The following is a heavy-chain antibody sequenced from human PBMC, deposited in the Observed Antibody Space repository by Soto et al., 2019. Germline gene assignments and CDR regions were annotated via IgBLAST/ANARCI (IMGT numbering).Heavy chain of an antibody. Sequence: SETLSLTCTVSGGSISSGDYYWSWIRQPPGKGLEWIGYIYYSGSTYYNPSLKSRVTISVDTSKNQFSLRLNSVTAADTAVYYCATEYGTHYSAWGQGSLVTVSS. J-gene: IGHJ5*02. V-gene: IGHV4-30-4*02. D-gene: IGHD4-4*01. CDR1: GGSISSGDYY. CDR3: ATEYGTHYSA. CDR2: IYYSGST.